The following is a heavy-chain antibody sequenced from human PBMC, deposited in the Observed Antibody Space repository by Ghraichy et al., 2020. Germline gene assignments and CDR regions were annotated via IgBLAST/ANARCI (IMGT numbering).Heavy chain of an antibody. D-gene: IGHD2-2*01. J-gene: IGHJ6*02. Sequence: GGSLRLSCAASGFTFSNAWMSWVRQAPGKGLEWVGRIKSKTDGGTTDYAAPVKGRFTISRDDSKNTLYLQMNSLKTEDTAVYYCTTEGVPAAMSYYYYGMDGWGQGTTVTVSS. CDR2: IKSKTDGGTT. CDR3: TTEGVPAAMSYYYYGMDG. CDR1: GFTFSNAW. V-gene: IGHV3-15*01.